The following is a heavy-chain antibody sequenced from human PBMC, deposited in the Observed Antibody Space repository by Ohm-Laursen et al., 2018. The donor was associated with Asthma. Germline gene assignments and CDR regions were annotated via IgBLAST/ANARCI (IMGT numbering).Heavy chain of an antibody. J-gene: IGHJ6*02. CDR2: IYYTGST. D-gene: IGHD1-26*01. CDR1: GGSISSGGDY. V-gene: IGHV4-31*03. CDR3: ANQRGSKDYYYYGMDV. Sequence: PSQTLSLTCPVSGGSISSGGDYWSWIRQHPGKGLEWIGYIYYTGSTYFNPSLRSRVSISVDTSKNQFSLKLSSVTAADTAVYYCANQRGSKDYYYYGMDVWGQGTTVTVSS.